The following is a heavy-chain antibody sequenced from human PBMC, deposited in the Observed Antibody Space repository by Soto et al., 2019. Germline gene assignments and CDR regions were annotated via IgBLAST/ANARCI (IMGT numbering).Heavy chain of an antibody. CDR3: ARGFATLDY. CDR1: GFNFISYG. Sequence: GGPLRLSCAVSGFNFISYGRHWVRQAPGKGLEWVTIIWYDGSHKHYADSVKGRFTISRDNSKNTLYLQMNSLRVEDTAVYYCARGFATLDYWGQGTLVTVSS. D-gene: IGHD3-10*01. CDR2: IWYDGSHK. J-gene: IGHJ4*02. V-gene: IGHV3-33*08.